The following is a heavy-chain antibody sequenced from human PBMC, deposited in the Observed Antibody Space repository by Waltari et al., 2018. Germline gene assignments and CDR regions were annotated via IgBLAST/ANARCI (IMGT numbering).Heavy chain of an antibody. D-gene: IGHD2-21*01. CDR1: EYTFTSSY. Sequence: QVQLVQSGAEVKKPGASVKISCKTSEYTFTSSYIHWVRQAPGQGLEWMGIINPNGGSKVYAQKCQGRVTRTRDTATSTDYMELSSLRSEDTAVYYCARDTGALWMDVWGQGTTGTVSS. J-gene: IGHJ6*02. V-gene: IGHV1-46*01. CDR2: INPNGGSK. CDR3: ARDTGALWMDV.